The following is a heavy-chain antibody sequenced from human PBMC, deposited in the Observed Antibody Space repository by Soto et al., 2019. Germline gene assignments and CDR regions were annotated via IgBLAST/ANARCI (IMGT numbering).Heavy chain of an antibody. CDR3: ARVEIGSYDY. D-gene: IGHD1-26*01. J-gene: IGHJ4*02. CDR1: GLIFNSRY. V-gene: IGHV3-7*01. Sequence: EVQLVESGGGLVQPGGSLRLSCAASGLIFNSRYMSWVRQAPGKGLEWVANINQDGSDKRHVDSVKGRFTISRDNARNSLYLQMNSLRAEDTAVYYCARVEIGSYDYWGQGTLVTVSS. CDR2: INQDGSDK.